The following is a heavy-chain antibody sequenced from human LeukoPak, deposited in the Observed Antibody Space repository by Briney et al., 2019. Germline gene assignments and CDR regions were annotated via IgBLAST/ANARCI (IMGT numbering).Heavy chain of an antibody. Sequence: GGSLRLSCAASGFTFSSYSINWVRQAPGKGLEWVSSISSNSSYIYYADSVKGRFTISRDNAKNSLYLQMNSLRAEDTAVYYCARDSGNYLDAFDIWGQGTMVTVSS. CDR2: ISSNSSYI. CDR3: ARDSGNYLDAFDI. CDR1: GFTFSSYS. D-gene: IGHD1-7*01. J-gene: IGHJ3*02. V-gene: IGHV3-21*01.